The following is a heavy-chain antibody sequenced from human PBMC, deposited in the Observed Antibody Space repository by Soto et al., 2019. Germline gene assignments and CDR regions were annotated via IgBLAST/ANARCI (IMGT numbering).Heavy chain of an antibody. Sequence: QVQLQESGPGLVQPSETLSLTCTVSGGSIRSYYWSWIRQPAGKGLQWIGRIYPSGSTNYNPSLKSRVTMSVDTSKDQFSLKLSSVTAADSAVYHCARDGESCSGASCYSASTSWFDPWGQGTLVTVSS. CDR2: IYPSGST. CDR1: GGSIRSYY. CDR3: ARDGESCSGASCYSASTSWFDP. J-gene: IGHJ5*02. V-gene: IGHV4-4*07. D-gene: IGHD2-15*01.